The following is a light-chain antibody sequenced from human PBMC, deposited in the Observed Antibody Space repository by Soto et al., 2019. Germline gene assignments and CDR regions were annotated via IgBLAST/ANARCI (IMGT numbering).Light chain of an antibody. CDR3: SSYTSTSTYV. V-gene: IGLV2-14*01. Sequence: QSALTQPASVSGSPGQSVAISCTGTSSDVGGYNYVSWYQQHPDKAPKLIIQDVINRPSGVSDRFSGSKSGNTASLTISGLQAEDEADYYCSSYTSTSTYVFGSGTKLTVL. CDR1: SSDVGGYNY. CDR2: DVI. J-gene: IGLJ1*01.